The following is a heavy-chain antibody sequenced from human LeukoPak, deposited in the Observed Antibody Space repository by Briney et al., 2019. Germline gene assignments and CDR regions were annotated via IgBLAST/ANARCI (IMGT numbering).Heavy chain of an antibody. V-gene: IGHV3-13*01. Sequence: GGPWRLSCAPPGFPPSNFAMHWFRKPTGKGLKWVSAIGTAGDTFYPGSVKGRFTISRENAKNSLYLQMNNLRAEDTAVYYCARQMTPHGNFDYWGQGTLVTVSS. CDR1: GFPPSNFA. D-gene: IGHD1-26*01. CDR3: ARQMTPHGNFDY. J-gene: IGHJ4*02. CDR2: IGTAGDT.